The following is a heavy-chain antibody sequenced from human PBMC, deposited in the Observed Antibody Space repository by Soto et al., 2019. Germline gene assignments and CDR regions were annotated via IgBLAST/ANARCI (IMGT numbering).Heavy chain of an antibody. V-gene: IGHV1-18*01. J-gene: IGHJ6*02. Sequence: QVQLVQSGAEVKRPGASVKVSCKASGYTFTTYIINSVRQAPGQGLEWMGRISAYSGNTNYAQKLQDRVTMTTDTSTTTAYMELRSLRSDDTAVYYCARDQQSYGMDVWGQGTTVTVSS. CDR1: GYTFTTYI. CDR2: ISAYSGNT. CDR3: ARDQQSYGMDV.